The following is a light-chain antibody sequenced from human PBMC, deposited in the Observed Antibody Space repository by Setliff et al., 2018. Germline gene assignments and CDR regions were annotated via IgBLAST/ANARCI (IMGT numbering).Light chain of an antibody. Sequence: QSVLTQPRSVSGSPGQSVTISCTGTSSDVGGYNYVSWYQQHPGKAPKLMIYDVDKRLSGVPDRFSGSKSGNTASLTISGLQTEDEADYYCCSYAGNYLNWVFGGGTKGTVL. CDR3: CSYAGNYLNWV. CDR1: SSDVGGYNY. V-gene: IGLV2-11*01. CDR2: DVD. J-gene: IGLJ3*02.